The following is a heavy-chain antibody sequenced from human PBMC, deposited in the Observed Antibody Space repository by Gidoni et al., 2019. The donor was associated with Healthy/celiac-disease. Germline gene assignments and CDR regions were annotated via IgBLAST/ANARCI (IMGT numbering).Heavy chain of an antibody. CDR3: ASDGDSNSDY. CDR1: GFTFSSYS. Sequence: EVQLVESGGGLVKPGGSLRLSCAASGFTFSSYSMNWVRQAPGKGLEWVSSISSSSSYIYYADSVKGRFAISRDNAKNSLYLQMNSLRAEDTAVYYCASDGDSNSDYWGQGTLVTVSS. V-gene: IGHV3-21*01. CDR2: ISSSSSYI. J-gene: IGHJ4*02. D-gene: IGHD6-6*01.